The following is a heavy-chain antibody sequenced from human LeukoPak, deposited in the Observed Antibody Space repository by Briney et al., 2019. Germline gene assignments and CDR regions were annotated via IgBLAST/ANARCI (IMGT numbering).Heavy chain of an antibody. CDR1: GFTFSSYA. CDR3: AKDNRNTIFGVVIFWFDP. J-gene: IGHJ5*02. CDR2: ISESGSRT. V-gene: IGHV3-23*01. D-gene: IGHD3-3*01. Sequence: PGGSLRLSCAASGFTFSSYAMSWVRQAPGKGLEWVSAISESGSRTYYADSMKGRFTISRDNSKNTLYLQMNSLRAEDTAVYYCAKDNRNTIFGVVIFWFDPWGQGTLVTVPA.